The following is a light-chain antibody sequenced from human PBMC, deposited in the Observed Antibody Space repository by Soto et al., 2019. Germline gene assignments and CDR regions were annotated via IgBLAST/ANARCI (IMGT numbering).Light chain of an antibody. CDR1: SGHRNYA. CDR2: LNSDGSH. V-gene: IGLV4-69*01. Sequence: QSVLTQSPSASASLGASVKLTCTLSSGHRNYAIAWHQQQSEKGPRYLMKLNSDGSHSKGDGIPDRFSGSSAGAERYLTISSLQSEDEADYYWQTWGSGIVVFGGGTKLTVL. J-gene: IGLJ2*01. CDR3: QTWGSGIVV.